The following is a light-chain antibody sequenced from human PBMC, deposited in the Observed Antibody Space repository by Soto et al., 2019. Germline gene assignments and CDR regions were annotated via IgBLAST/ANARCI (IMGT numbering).Light chain of an antibody. CDR3: QNYNSAPFT. V-gene: IGKV1-27*01. Sequence: DIQMTQSPSSLSASVGGRVTITCRASPGISIYLAWYQQKPGRVPTLLIYAASTLQSGVPSRFSGRGSGTDFNLTIGSLQPEDVATYYCQNYNSAPFTFGPGTKVDIK. CDR1: PGISIY. J-gene: IGKJ3*01. CDR2: AAS.